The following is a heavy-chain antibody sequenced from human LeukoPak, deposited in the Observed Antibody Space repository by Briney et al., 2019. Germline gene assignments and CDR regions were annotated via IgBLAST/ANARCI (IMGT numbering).Heavy chain of an antibody. CDR1: GGTFSSYA. D-gene: IGHD3-3*01. V-gene: IGHV1-69*05. CDR3: ARGLTIFGVVTSYFDY. Sequence: SVKVSCKASGGTFSSYAISWVRQAPGQGLEWMGGIIPIFGTANYAQKFQGRVTITTDESTSTAYMELSSLRSEDTAVYYCARGLTIFGVVTSYFDYWGQGTLVTVSS. J-gene: IGHJ4*02. CDR2: IIPIFGTA.